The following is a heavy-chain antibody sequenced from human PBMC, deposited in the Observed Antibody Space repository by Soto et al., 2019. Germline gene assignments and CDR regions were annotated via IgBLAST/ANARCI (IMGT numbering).Heavy chain of an antibody. CDR1: GGSISSNW. CDR3: ASLIAALNY. Sequence: PSETLSLTCTVSGGSISSNWWSWVRQPPGKGLEWIGEIYHSGSTNYNPSLKSRVTISVDKSKNQFSLKLSSVTAADTAVYYCASLIAALNYWGQGTLVTVSS. D-gene: IGHD6-6*01. CDR2: IYHSGST. V-gene: IGHV4-4*02. J-gene: IGHJ4*02.